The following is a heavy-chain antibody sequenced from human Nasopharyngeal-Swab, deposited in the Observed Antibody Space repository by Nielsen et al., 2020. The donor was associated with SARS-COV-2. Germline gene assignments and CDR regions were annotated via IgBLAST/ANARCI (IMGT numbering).Heavy chain of an antibody. CDR2: IIPIFGTA. V-gene: IGHV1-69*05. Sequence: SVKVSCKASGGTFSSYAISWVRQAPGQGLEWMGGIIPIFGTANYAQKFQGRVTMTRDTSTSTVYMELSSLRSEDTAVYYCASPGIAAAGPYDYWGQGTLVTVSS. CDR3: ASPGIAAAGPYDY. D-gene: IGHD6-13*01. J-gene: IGHJ4*02. CDR1: GGTFSSYA.